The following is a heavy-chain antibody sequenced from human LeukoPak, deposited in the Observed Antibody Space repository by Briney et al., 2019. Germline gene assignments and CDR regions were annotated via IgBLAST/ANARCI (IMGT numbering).Heavy chain of an antibody. CDR3: ARDTDCGGDCYSRRGWEY. CDR1: GFTFSSYS. Sequence: GGSLRLSCAASGFTFSSYSLNWVRQAPGKGLEWVSSISSSSSYINYADSVKGRFTISRDNAKNSLYLQMNSLRAEDTAVYYCARDTDCGGDCYSRRGWEYWGQGTLVTVSS. CDR2: ISSSSSYI. D-gene: IGHD2-21*02. J-gene: IGHJ4*02. V-gene: IGHV3-21*01.